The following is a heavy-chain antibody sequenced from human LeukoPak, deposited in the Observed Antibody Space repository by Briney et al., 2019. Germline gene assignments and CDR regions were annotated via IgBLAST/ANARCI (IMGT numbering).Heavy chain of an antibody. CDR1: GGSISSSSYY. V-gene: IGHV4-39*07. J-gene: IGHJ4*02. CDR3: ARVMGYCSGGSCYSILDY. CDR2: IYYSGST. D-gene: IGHD2-15*01. Sequence: PSETLSLTCTVSGGSISSSSYYWGWIRQPPGKGLEWIGSIYYSGSTYYNPSLKSRVTISVDTSKNQLSLKLSSVTAADTAVYYCARVMGYCSGGSCYSILDYWGQGTLVTVSS.